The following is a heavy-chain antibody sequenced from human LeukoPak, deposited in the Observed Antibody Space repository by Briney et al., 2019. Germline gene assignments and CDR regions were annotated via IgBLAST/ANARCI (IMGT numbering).Heavy chain of an antibody. J-gene: IGHJ4*02. CDR3: AKADTAMVYFDY. D-gene: IGHD5-18*01. Sequence: SETLSLTCTVSGGSISSYYWSWIRQPPGKGLEWIGYIYYSGSTNYNPSLKSRVTISVDTSKNQFSLKLSSVTAADTAVYYCAKADTAMVYFDYWGQGTLVAVSS. CDR2: IYYSGST. V-gene: IGHV4-59*01. CDR1: GGSISSYY.